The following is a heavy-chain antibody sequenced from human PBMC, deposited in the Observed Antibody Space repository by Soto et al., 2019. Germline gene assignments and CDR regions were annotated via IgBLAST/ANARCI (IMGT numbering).Heavy chain of an antibody. CDR2: IYPGDSDT. Sequence: GESLKISCKGSGYSFTSYWIGWVRQMPGKGLEWMGIIYPGDSDTRYSPSFQGQVTISADKSISTAYLQWSSLKASDTAMYYCARQTRLLGGPPVNFDYWGQGTLVTVSS. D-gene: IGHD2-21*01. J-gene: IGHJ4*02. V-gene: IGHV5-51*01. CDR3: ARQTRLLGGPPVNFDY. CDR1: GYSFTSYW.